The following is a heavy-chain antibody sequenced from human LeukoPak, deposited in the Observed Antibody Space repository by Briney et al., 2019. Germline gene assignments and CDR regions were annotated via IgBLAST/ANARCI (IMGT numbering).Heavy chain of an antibody. CDR3: SRLSHVAGAPKVSWFDP. D-gene: IGHD1-26*01. CDR1: AYSISDGWV. J-gene: IGHJ5*02. CDR2: IYHSGTT. V-gene: IGHV4-38-2*02. Sequence: SGTLSLTCTVSAYSISDGWVWGMIRQPPGKGLEWIGSIYHSGTTYYNPSLKSRVTLSVDTSNNQFSLKLTSVTAADTAMYYCSRLSHVAGAPKVSWFDPWGQGTLVTVSS.